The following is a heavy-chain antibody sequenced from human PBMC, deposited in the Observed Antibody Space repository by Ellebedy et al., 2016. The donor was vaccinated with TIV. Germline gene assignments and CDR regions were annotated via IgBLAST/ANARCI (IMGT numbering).Heavy chain of an antibody. D-gene: IGHD6-19*01. J-gene: IGHJ4*02. Sequence: GESLKISCAASGFTFSNYGMHWVRQAQGRGLEWVAVIWYDGSNRYYADSVKGRFTISRDNAKNTLYLQMNSLRVEDTAVYYCATSSGYGTGWYGRNGHWGQGTLVTVSS. CDR2: IWYDGSNR. V-gene: IGHV3-33*01. CDR3: ATSSGYGTGWYGRNGH. CDR1: GFTFSNYG.